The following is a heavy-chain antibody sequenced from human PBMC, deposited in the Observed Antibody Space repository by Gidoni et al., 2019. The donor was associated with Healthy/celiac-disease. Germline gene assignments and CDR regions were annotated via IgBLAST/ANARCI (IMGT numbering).Heavy chain of an antibody. V-gene: IGHV1-18*04. CDR1: GYTFTSYG. D-gene: IGHD3-22*01. Sequence: QVQLVPSGAEVKTPGASGKVSCKASGYTFTSYGISWVRQAPGQGLEWMGWISAYNGNTNYAQKLLGRVTMTTDTSTSTAYMALRSLRSDDSAVYYCARAYDSSGYYYSHFDYWGQGTLVTVSS. CDR2: ISAYNGNT. J-gene: IGHJ4*02. CDR3: ARAYDSSGYYYSHFDY.